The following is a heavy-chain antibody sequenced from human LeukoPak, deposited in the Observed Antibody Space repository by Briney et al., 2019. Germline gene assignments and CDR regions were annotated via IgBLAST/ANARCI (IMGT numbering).Heavy chain of an antibody. CDR1: GFTFSSYA. CDR3: TKESPHFDY. CDR2: ISGNGGST. V-gene: IGHV3-23*01. J-gene: IGHJ4*02. Sequence: GGSLRLSCAASGFTFSSYAMSWVRQAPGKGLEWVSVISGNGGSTYYADSVKGRFTISRDNSKNTLYMQMSSLRADDTAVYYCTKESPHFDYWGQGTLVTVSS.